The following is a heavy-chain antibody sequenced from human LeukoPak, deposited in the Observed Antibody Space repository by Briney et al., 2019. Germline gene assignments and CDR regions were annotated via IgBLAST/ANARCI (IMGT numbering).Heavy chain of an antibody. D-gene: IGHD3-22*01. CDR1: GGSISSYY. CDR2: IYYSGST. J-gene: IGHJ4*02. CDR3: ARLPYYDSSGYYY. Sequence: PSETLSLTCTVSGGSISSYYWSWIRQPPGKGLEWIGYIYYSGSTNYNPSLKSRVTISVDTSKNQFSLKLSSVTAADTAVYYCARLPYYDSSGYYYWGQGTLVTVSS. V-gene: IGHV4-59*01.